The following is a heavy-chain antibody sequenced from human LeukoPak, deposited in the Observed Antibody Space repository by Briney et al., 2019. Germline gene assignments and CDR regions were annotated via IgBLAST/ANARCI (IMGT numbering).Heavy chain of an antibody. J-gene: IGHJ6*04. D-gene: IGHD6-25*01. CDR3: ARDGTPIYSSGWVYMDV. CDR1: GFSFSSYE. CDR2: ISASGALT. V-gene: IGHV3-48*03. Sequence: GGSLRLSCAASGFSFSSYEMNWVRQAPGKGLEWISYISASGALTHYADSVEGRFTISRDNAKNSLYLQMNSLRGEDTAVYYCARDGTPIYSSGWVYMDVWGKGTTVTISS.